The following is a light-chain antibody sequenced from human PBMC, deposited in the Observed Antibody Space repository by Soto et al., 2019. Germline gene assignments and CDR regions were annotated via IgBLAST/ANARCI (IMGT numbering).Light chain of an antibody. CDR1: SSDIGAYNF. CDR2: DVN. CDR3: AAWDASLNGYV. V-gene: IGLV2-14*03. J-gene: IGLJ1*01. Sequence: QSALTQPASVSGSPGQSITISCTGTSSDIGAYNFVSWYQQHPGKAPKLMLYDVNIRPSGVSNRFSGSKSGNTASLTISGLQAEDEADYYCAAWDASLNGYVFGAGTKVTVL.